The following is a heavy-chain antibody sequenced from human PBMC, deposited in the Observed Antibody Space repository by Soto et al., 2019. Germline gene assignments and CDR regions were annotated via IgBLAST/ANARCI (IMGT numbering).Heavy chain of an antibody. CDR3: ARERARVFDS. CDR2: ISIASSTI. J-gene: IGHJ4*02. V-gene: IGHV3-11*01. CDR1: GFTFSDYY. Sequence: PAGSLSLSCAASGFTFSDYYMGWIRQAPGRGLEWLSYISIASSTIYYADSVKGRFSIYRDNAKNSLYLQLSSLRAEDTAVYFCARERARVFDSWGKGTRVTFTS.